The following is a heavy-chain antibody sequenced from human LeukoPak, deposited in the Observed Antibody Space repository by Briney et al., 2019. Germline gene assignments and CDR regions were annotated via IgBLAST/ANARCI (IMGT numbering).Heavy chain of an antibody. CDR2: IYTGGIT. CDR1: GLSVSNNH. V-gene: IGHV3-53*01. D-gene: IGHD6-13*01. CDR3: ARDPAPAGGGLDY. Sequence: GGSLRLSCAASGLSVSNNHMAWVREAPGKGLEWVSVIYTGGITYYADSVQGRFTVYRDTSKNTVYLQMNSLRVEDTALYYCARDPAPAGGGLDYWGQGTQVTVSS. J-gene: IGHJ4*02.